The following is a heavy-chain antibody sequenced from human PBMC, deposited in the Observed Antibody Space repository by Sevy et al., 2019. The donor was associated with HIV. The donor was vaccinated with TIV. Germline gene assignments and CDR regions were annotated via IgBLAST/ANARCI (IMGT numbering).Heavy chain of an antibody. CDR2: ITNSGGGT. CDR3: VKERVGYISSWYYFDY. CDR1: GFTVNTYA. D-gene: IGHD6-13*01. J-gene: IGHJ4*02. V-gene: IGHV3-23*01. Sequence: GGSLRLSCAVSGFTVNTYAMSWVRQAPGKGLEWLPFITNSGGGTDYADSVRGRFSISRDNPNVYLEMNSLRVEDTAVYYCVKERVGYISSWYYFDYWGQGTLVTVSS.